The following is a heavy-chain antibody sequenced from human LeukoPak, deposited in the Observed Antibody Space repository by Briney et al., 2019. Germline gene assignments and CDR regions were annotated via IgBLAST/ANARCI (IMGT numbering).Heavy chain of an antibody. D-gene: IGHD2/OR15-2a*01. CDR3: ARIGTTTRGPAGLDV. CDR2: IAGGGGANR. V-gene: IGHV3-48*03. J-gene: IGHJ6*02. CDR1: GFTFSSYK. Sequence: PGGSLRLSCAASGFTFSSYKMNWVRQAPGKGLEWVSYIAGGGGANRFYSESVKGRFTISRDNAKNSLYLHMNSLRAEDTGVYYCARIGTTTRGPAGLDVWGQGTTVTVSS.